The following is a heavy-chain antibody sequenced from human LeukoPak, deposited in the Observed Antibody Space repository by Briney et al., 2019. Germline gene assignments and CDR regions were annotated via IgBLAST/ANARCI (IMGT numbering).Heavy chain of an antibody. CDR1: GFTFSSYE. Sequence: GGSLRLSCAASGFTFSSYEMNWVRQAPGKGLEWVSSISGSGYNIYYADSVKGRFTISRDNSKNTLYLQMNSLRAEDTAVYYCAKDEGYCSGGSCYLGAFDIWGQGTMVTVSS. CDR2: ISGSGYNI. D-gene: IGHD2-15*01. J-gene: IGHJ3*02. V-gene: IGHV3-23*01. CDR3: AKDEGYCSGGSCYLGAFDI.